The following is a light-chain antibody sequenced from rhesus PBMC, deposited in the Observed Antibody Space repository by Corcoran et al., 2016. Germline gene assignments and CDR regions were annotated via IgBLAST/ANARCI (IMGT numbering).Light chain of an antibody. V-gene: IGKV4-1*01. J-gene: IGKJ2*01. CDR1: QSLLYSSNNKNY. CDR2: WAS. Sequence: DIVMTQSPDSLAVSLGERVTINCKSSQSLLYSSNNKNYLAWYQQKPVQAPKLLIYWASTRESGVPNRFRGSGYGTDFPLTISGLQAEDVAVYYCQQYYSSPYSFGQGTKVEIK. CDR3: QQYYSSPYS.